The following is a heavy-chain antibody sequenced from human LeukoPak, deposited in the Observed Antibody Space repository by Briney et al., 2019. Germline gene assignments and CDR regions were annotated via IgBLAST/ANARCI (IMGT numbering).Heavy chain of an antibody. Sequence: GGSLRLSCAASGFTFSSYGMHWVRQAPGKGLEWVAFIRYDGSNKYYADSVKGRFTISRDNSKNTLYLQMNSLRAEDTAVYYCANHKLLWFGDDYWGQGTLVTVSS. CDR3: ANHKLLWFGDDY. V-gene: IGHV3-30*02. CDR2: IRYDGSNK. CDR1: GFTFSSYG. D-gene: IGHD3-10*01. J-gene: IGHJ4*02.